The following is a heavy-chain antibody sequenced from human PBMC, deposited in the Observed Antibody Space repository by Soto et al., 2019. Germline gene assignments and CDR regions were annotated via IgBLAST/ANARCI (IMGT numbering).Heavy chain of an antibody. CDR2: TWYDERNK. J-gene: IGHJ4*02. CDR3: ARDFSGSPIDGGY. Sequence: GGSLRLSCTASGFTFSTYGMHWVRQAPGKGLEWVALTWYDERNKYYADSVKGRFTISRDNSKNTLYLQVNSLRAEDTAVYYSARDFSGSPIDGGYRGRGTLVTVSS. CDR1: GFTFSTYG. D-gene: IGHD1-26*01. V-gene: IGHV3-33*01.